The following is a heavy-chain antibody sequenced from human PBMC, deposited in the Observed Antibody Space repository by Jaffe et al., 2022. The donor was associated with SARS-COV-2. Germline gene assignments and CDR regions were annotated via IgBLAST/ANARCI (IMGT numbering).Heavy chain of an antibody. CDR1: GDSISPYF. D-gene: IGHD2-2*01. V-gene: IGHV4-59*01. J-gene: IGHJ4*02. CDR3: ARSFCNISACYGELDY. Sequence: QVQLQESGPGLVKPSETLSLTCAVSGDSISPYFWSWIRQPPGKGLEWIGYIFSSGSTNYNPSLKSRVTMSLDTSKNQFSLRLTSATAADTAVYYCARSFCNISACYGELDYWGQGTLVTVSS. CDR2: IFSSGST.